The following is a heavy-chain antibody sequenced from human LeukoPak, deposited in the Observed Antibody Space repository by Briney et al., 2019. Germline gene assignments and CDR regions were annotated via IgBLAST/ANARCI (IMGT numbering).Heavy chain of an antibody. D-gene: IGHD6-13*01. CDR1: GFTFSSFA. CDR3: ARIQQLGQDY. V-gene: IGHV3-23*01. Sequence: GGSLRLSCAASGFTFSSFAMNWVRQAPGKGLEWVSTMSGDATSTYYADSVKGRFTISRDNSKNMLYLQMNSLRAEDAAVYYCARIQQLGQDYWGQGTLVTVSS. CDR2: MSGDATST. J-gene: IGHJ4*02.